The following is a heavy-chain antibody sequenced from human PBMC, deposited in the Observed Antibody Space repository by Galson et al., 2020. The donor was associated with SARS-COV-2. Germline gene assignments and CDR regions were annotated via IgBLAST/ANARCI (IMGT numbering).Heavy chain of an antibody. J-gene: IGHJ4*02. CDR3: AKRSMIRGVIWDY. D-gene: IGHD3-10*01. Sequence: GGSLRLPCAASGFTFSNFWMSWVRQAPGKGLEWVADVKQDGSEKNYMGSVKGRFTISRDNAKNSLYLQMNSLRAEDTATYYCAKRSMIRGVIWDYWGQGTLVTVSS. V-gene: IGHV3-7*01. CDR2: VKQDGSEK. CDR1: GFTFSNFW.